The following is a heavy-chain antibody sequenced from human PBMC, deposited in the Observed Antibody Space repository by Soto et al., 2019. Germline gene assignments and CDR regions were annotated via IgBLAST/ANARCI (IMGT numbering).Heavy chain of an antibody. J-gene: IGHJ6*02. V-gene: IGHV1-69*13. CDR3: ALQQLFFSPVYYYHYRMDF. Sequence: ASVKVSCKASGGTFSSYAISWVRQAPGQGLEWMGGIIPIFGTANYAQKFQGRVTITADESTSTAYMELSSLRSEDTAVYYCALQQLFFSPVYYYHYRMDFWGQGSKVPGSS. D-gene: IGHD6-13*01. CDR1: GGTFSSYA. CDR2: IIPIFGTA.